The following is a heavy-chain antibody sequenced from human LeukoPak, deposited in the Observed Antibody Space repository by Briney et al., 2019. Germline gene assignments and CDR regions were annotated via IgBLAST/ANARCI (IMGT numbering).Heavy chain of an antibody. V-gene: IGHV1-18*01. CDR1: GYTFTSYG. Sequence: ASVKVSCKASGYTFTSYGISWVRQAPGQGLEWMGWISAYNGNTNYAQKLQGRVTMTTDTSTSTAYMELRSLRSDDTAVYYVARDYATPPSGTSLDYWGQGTLVTVSS. CDR3: ARDYATPPSGTSLDY. J-gene: IGHJ4*02. D-gene: IGHD3-10*01. CDR2: ISAYNGNT.